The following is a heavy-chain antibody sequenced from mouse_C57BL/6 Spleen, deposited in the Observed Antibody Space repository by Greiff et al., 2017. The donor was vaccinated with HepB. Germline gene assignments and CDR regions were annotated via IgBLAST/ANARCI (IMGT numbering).Heavy chain of an antibody. CDR1: GYTFTSYW. J-gene: IGHJ2*01. CDR3: AKGYDYDYFDY. CDR2: IDPSDSYT. V-gene: IGHV1-69*01. Sequence: VQLQQSGAELVMPGASVKLSCKASGYTFTSYWMHWVKQRPGQGLEWIGEIDPSDSYTNYNQKFKGKSTLTVDKSSSTAYMQLSSLKSEDSAVYYCAKGYDYDYFDYWGQGTTLTVSS. D-gene: IGHD2-4*01.